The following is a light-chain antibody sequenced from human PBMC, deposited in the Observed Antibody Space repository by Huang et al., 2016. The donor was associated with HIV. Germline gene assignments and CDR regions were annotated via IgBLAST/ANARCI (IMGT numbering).Light chain of an antibody. J-gene: IGKJ1*01. CDR2: DAF. CDR3: QQRNNWPRT. V-gene: IGKV3-11*01. Sequence: EIVLTQSPATLSLSPGERATLTCRASQSVSSYLAWFQQKRGTAPRLRIYDAFNRAPGIPDRFSGSGSGTDFTLTISNVEPEDFAVYYCQQRNNWPRTFGQGTKVEI. CDR1: QSVSSY.